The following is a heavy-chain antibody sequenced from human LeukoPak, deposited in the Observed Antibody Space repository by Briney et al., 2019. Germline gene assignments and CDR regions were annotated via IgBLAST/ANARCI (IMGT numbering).Heavy chain of an antibody. Sequence: GGSLRLSCAASGFTFSGFAMSWIRQAPGKGLEWVSAISGSGDSTYYADSVKGRFTISRDNSKNTLYLQMNSLRAEDTAVYYCVKVGYYNDSSGYYLDYFDYWGQGTLVTVSS. CDR3: VKVGYYNDSSGYYLDYFDY. D-gene: IGHD3-22*01. CDR1: GFTFSGFA. J-gene: IGHJ4*02. CDR2: ISGSGDST. V-gene: IGHV3-23*01.